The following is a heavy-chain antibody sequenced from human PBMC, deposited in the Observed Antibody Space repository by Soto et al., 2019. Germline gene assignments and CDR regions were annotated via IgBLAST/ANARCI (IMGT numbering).Heavy chain of an antibody. D-gene: IGHD1-26*01. CDR2: INPNSGGT. CDR1: GYSFSVYH. Sequence: ASVKVSCKASGYSFSVYHMHWVRQAPGQGLEWMGWINPNSGGTKYAQKFQGRVTMTRDTSISTAYMELSRLRSDDTAVYYCARDGAGMSYYCYSGMDKLCQETRHKICYDDY. CDR3: ARDGAGMSYYCYSGMDKLCQETRHKICYDDY. J-gene: IGHJ4*01. V-gene: IGHV1-2*02.